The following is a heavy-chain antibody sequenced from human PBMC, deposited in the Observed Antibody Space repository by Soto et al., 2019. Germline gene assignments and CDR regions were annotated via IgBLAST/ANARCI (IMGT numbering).Heavy chain of an antibody. D-gene: IGHD2-21*02. J-gene: IGHJ4*02. Sequence: SAPLSLTCAFSGGSFSGYYWSWIRQPPGKGLEWIGEINHSGSTNYNPSLKSRVTISVDTSKNQFSLKLSSVTAADTAVYYCARGVVVTAPFDYWGQGTLVTVSS. CDR2: INHSGST. CDR1: GGSFSGYY. CDR3: ARGVVVTAPFDY. V-gene: IGHV4-34*01.